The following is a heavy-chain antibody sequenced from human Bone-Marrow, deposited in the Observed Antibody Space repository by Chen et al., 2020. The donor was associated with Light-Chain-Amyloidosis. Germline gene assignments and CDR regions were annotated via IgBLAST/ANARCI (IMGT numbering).Heavy chain of an antibody. CDR1: GYTFTGYY. CDR3: ARDRDTAYLPREFPDY. D-gene: IGHD5-18*01. CDR2: INPNSGGT. J-gene: IGHJ4*02. V-gene: IGHV1-2*02. Sequence: QVQLVQSGAEVKKPGASVKVSCKASGYTFTGYYMHWVRQAPGQGLEWMGWINPNSGGTNYAQKFQGRVTMTRDTSISTAYMELSRLRSDDTAVYYCARDRDTAYLPREFPDYWGQGTLVTVSS.